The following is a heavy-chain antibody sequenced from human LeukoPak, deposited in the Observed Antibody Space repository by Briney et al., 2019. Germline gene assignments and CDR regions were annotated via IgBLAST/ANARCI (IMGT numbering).Heavy chain of an antibody. CDR3: ARVLYYDFWSGYSGYYYYYYMDV. J-gene: IGHJ6*03. V-gene: IGHV4-31*03. Sequence: PSQTLSLTCTVSGGSISSGGYYWSWIRQHPGKGLEWIGYIYYSGSTYYNPSLKSRVTISVDTSKNQFSLKLSSVTAADTAVYYCARVLYYDFWSGYSGYYYYYYMDVRGKGTTVTVSS. D-gene: IGHD3-3*01. CDR1: GGSISSGGYY. CDR2: IYYSGST.